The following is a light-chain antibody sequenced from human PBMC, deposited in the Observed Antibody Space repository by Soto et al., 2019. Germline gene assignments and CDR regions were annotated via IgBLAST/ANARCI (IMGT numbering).Light chain of an antibody. V-gene: IGKV3-20*01. CDR3: QQYGSSRWT. CDR1: QSVSSNY. CDR2: GAS. Sequence: EIVLTQSPGTLSLSPGDRATLSCRANQSVSSNYLAWYQQKPGQAPRLLIYGASSRATGIPDRFSGSGSGTDFTLTISRLEPEDFSVYYCQQYGSSRWTFGPGTKVDIK. J-gene: IGKJ1*01.